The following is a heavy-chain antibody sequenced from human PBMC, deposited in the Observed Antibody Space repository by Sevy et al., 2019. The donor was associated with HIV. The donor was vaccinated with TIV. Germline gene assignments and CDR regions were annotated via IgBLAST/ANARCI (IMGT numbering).Heavy chain of an antibody. CDR1: GYSFTSYE. V-gene: IGHV1-46*01. J-gene: IGHJ4*02. D-gene: IGHD2-21*02. CDR2: INPSGGST. Sequence: ASVKVSCKASGYSFTSYEMEWVRQAPGQGLEWMGIINPSGGSTGYAQSFQGRVILTRDTSTDTVYMELNSLGSEDTAVYYCAGLRSCGGDCYYFDYWGQGTLVTVSS. CDR3: AGLRSCGGDCYYFDY.